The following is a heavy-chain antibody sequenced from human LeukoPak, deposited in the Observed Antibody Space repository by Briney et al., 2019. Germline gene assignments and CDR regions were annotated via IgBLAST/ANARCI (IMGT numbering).Heavy chain of an antibody. CDR1: GFTFSSYA. CDR2: NSGSGGST. CDR3: ARGGDSSSWYSQYYFDY. Sequence: GGSLRLSCAASGFTFSSYAMSWVRQAPGKGLEWVSANSGSGGSTYYADSVKGRFTISRDNSKNTLYLQMNSLRAEDTAVYYCARGGDSSSWYSQYYFDYWGQGTLVTVSS. D-gene: IGHD6-13*01. V-gene: IGHV3-23*01. J-gene: IGHJ4*02.